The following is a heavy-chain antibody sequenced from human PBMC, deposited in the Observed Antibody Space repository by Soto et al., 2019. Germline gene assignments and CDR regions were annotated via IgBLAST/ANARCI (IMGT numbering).Heavy chain of an antibody. V-gene: IGHV1-46*01. Sequence: ASVKVSCKASGYTFTSYYMHWVRQAPGQGLERMGIINPSGGSTSYAQKFQGRVTMTRDTSTSTVYMELSSLRSEDTAVYYCARSKKGGGYSYGYTGMDVWGQGTTVTVSS. J-gene: IGHJ6*02. CDR2: INPSGGST. CDR3: ARSKKGGGYSYGYTGMDV. CDR1: GYTFTSYY. D-gene: IGHD5-18*01.